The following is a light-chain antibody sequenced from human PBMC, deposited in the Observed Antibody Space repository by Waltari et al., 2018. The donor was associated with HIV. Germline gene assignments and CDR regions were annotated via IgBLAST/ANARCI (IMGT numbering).Light chain of an antibody. Sequence: QSVLTQPPSASGTPGQRVTISCSGSNSNIGNNPVEWYQQLPGTAPNLLIYSNNQRPSGVPDRFSGSKSGTSGSLAISGLQSEDEADYYCGAWDDSLHGPLFGGGTKLTVL. CDR2: SNN. J-gene: IGLJ2*01. V-gene: IGLV1-44*01. CDR1: NSNIGNNP. CDR3: GAWDDSLHGPL.